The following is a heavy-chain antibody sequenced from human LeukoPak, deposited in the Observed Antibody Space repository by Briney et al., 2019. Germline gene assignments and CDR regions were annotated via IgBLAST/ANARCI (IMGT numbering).Heavy chain of an antibody. CDR1: GGAINSYY. D-gene: IGHD4-17*01. Sequence: SETLSLTCTVSGGAINSYYWNWIRQPPGKGLEWIGYIYDSGSINYNPSLKSRVTISVDTSKNQFSLKLSSVTAADTAVYYCARGRDYGVTLGYWGQGTLVTVSS. CDR2: IYDSGSI. CDR3: ARGRDYGVTLGY. J-gene: IGHJ4*02. V-gene: IGHV4-59*01.